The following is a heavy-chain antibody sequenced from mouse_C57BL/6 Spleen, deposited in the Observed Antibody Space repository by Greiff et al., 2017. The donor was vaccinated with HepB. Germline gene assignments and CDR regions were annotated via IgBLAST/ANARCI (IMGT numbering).Heavy chain of an antibody. Sequence: VQLVESGPELVKPGASVKISCKASGYAFSSSWMNWVKQRPGKGLEWIGRIYPGDGDTNYNGKFKGKATLTADKSSSTAYMQLSSLTSEDSAVYFCARELTGTEFAYWGQGTLVTVSA. CDR1: GYAFSSSW. J-gene: IGHJ3*01. D-gene: IGHD4-1*01. CDR3: ARELTGTEFAY. V-gene: IGHV1-82*01. CDR2: IYPGDGDT.